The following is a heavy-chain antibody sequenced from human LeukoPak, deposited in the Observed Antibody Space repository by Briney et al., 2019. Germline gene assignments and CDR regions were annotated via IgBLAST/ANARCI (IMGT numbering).Heavy chain of an antibody. V-gene: IGHV3-53*01. CDR1: GLTVITND. Sequence: GGSLRLSCAASGLTVITNDMTWVRQAPGKGLEWVSVLYSDGNTKYADSVQGRFTISRDNSKNTLYLEMNGLSPDDTAVYYCARGVEPLAANTLAYWGQGTLVTVSS. J-gene: IGHJ4*02. D-gene: IGHD1-14*01. CDR3: ARGVEPLAANTLAY. CDR2: LYSDGNT.